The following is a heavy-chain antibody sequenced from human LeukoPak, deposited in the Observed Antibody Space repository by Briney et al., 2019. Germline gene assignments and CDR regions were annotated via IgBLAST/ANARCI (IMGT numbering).Heavy chain of an antibody. V-gene: IGHV3-21*04. CDR1: GFTFSSHS. Sequence: GGSLRLSCAASGFTFSSHSMTWVRQAPGKGLEWVSSISTSSSYIYYADSVKGRFTISRDNAKKSLYLQMNSLRAEDTAVYYCARDISGIPGYWGQGTLVTVSS. D-gene: IGHD3-10*01. J-gene: IGHJ4*02. CDR2: ISTSSSYI. CDR3: ARDISGIPGY.